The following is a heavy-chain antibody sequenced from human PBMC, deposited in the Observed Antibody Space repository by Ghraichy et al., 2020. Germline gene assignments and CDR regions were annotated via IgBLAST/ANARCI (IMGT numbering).Heavy chain of an antibody. CDR2: ISGSGGTT. Sequence: GGSLRLSCAASGFTFSSYAMSWVRQAPGKGLEWVSVISGSGGTTYYADSVKGRFTISRDNSKNTLYMQMNSLRAEDTTVYYCANHYDSSGYNYYYYGMDVWGQGTTVTVSS. CDR3: ANHYDSSGYNYYYYGMDV. CDR1: GFTFSSYA. J-gene: IGHJ6*02. V-gene: IGHV3-23*01. D-gene: IGHD3-22*01.